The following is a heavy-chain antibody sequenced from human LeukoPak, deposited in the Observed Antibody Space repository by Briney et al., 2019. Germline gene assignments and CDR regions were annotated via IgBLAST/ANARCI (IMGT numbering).Heavy chain of an antibody. Sequence: SGGSLRLSCAASGFTFSSYAMHWVRQAPDKGLEWVAVISYDGSNKYYADSVKGRFTISRDNSKNTLYLQMNSLRAEDTAVYYCARAVGIAAAPIDYWGQGTLVTVSS. J-gene: IGHJ4*02. V-gene: IGHV3-30-3*01. D-gene: IGHD6-13*01. CDR2: ISYDGSNK. CDR3: ARAVGIAAAPIDY. CDR1: GFTFSSYA.